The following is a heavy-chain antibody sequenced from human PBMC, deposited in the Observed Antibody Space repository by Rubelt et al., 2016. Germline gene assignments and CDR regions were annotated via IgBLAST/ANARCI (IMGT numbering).Heavy chain of an antibody. Sequence: EYGGGLVQPGGSLRLSCAASGFTFSSYWMHWVRQAPGKGLEWVAVVSCDGTNTYHVDSVRGRFTISRDNSKNTLSLQMNSLRTEDTAVHYCAKDRPRTCLHQGPIGLPPGTLLQEHLWG. V-gene: IGHV3-30*18. CDR3: AKDRPRTCLHQGPIGLPPGTLLQEHL. J-gene: IGHJ6*01. CDR2: VSCDGTNT. D-gene: IGHD3/OR15-3a*01. CDR1: GFTFSSYW.